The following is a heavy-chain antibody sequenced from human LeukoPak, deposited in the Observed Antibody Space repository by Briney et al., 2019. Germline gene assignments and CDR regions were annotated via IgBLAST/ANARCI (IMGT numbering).Heavy chain of an antibody. J-gene: IGHJ4*02. D-gene: IGHD6-13*01. CDR2: IYPGDSDT. CDR3: ARQVVAAAGTLRYFDY. Sequence: GESLKISCKGSGYSFTSYWIGWVRQMPGKGLEWMGIIYPGDSDTRYSPSFQGQVTISADKSISTAYLQWSSLKASDTAMYYCARQVVAAAGTLRYFDYWGQGTLVTVSS. CDR1: GYSFTSYW. V-gene: IGHV5-51*01.